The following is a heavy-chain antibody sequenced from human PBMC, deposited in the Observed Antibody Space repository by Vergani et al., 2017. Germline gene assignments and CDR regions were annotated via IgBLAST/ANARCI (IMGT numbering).Heavy chain of an antibody. Sequence: VQLVESGGGLVKPGGSLRLSCAASGFTFSSYGMHWVRQAPGKGLEWVAVISYDGSNKYYADSVKGRFTISRDNSKNTLYLQMNSLRAEDTAVYDCAKDCRYRVGATGGLDYWGQGTLVTVSS. CDR3: AKDCRYRVGATGGLDY. J-gene: IGHJ4*02. CDR2: ISYDGSNK. CDR1: GFTFSSYG. D-gene: IGHD1-26*01. V-gene: IGHV3-30*18.